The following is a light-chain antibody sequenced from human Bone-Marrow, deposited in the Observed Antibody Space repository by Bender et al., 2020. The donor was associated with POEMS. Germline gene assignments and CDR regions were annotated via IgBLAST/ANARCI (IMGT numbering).Light chain of an antibody. CDR2: EVT. CDR3: SSYTSSYTV. V-gene: IGLV2-14*02. Sequence: QSALTQPASVAGSPGQPITISCTGTSSDVGGYNLVSWYQQHPGRAPKLIIYEVTKRPSGVSNRFSGSKSGNTASLTISGLQAEDEADYYCSSYTSSYTVFGTGTKVTVL. CDR1: SSDVGGYNL. J-gene: IGLJ1*01.